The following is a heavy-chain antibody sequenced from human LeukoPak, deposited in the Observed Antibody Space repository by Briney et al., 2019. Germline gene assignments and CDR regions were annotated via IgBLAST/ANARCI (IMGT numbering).Heavy chain of an antibody. V-gene: IGHV1-69*05. CDR3: ARTDSSSSKFDY. CDR2: IIPIFGTA. D-gene: IGHD6-13*01. Sequence: SVKVSCKASGGTFSSYAISWVRQAPGQGLEWMGGIIPIFGTANYAQKFQGRVTITTDESTSTAYMELSSLRSEDTAVYYCARTDSSSSKFDYWGQGTLVTVSS. CDR1: GGTFSSYA. J-gene: IGHJ4*02.